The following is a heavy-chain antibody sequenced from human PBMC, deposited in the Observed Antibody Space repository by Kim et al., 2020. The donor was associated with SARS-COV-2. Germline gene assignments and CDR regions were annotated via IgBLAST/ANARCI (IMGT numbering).Heavy chain of an antibody. CDR3: ARTLTGTTESFEY. J-gene: IGHJ1*01. Sequence: GGSLRLSCAASGFTFGSYWMTWVRQAPGKGLEWVANIKQDGSQNYYVDSVKGRFTISRDDAKNSLYLQMNSLRAEDTAVYYCARTLTGTTESFEYWGQGT. CDR2: IKQDGSQN. V-gene: IGHV3-7*03. D-gene: IGHD3-9*01. CDR1: GFTFGSYW.